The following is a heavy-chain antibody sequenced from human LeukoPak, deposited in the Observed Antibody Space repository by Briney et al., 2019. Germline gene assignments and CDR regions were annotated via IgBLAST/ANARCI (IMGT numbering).Heavy chain of an antibody. CDR3: ARDGWSDAFDI. Sequence: SQTLSLTCTVSGGSISSGVYSWGWLRPPAGKGLEWIGRIYTSGRINYNPSLKSRVTISVDTSKNQFSLKLSSVPAADTAVYYCARDGWSDAFDIWGLGTMVTVSS. V-gene: IGHV4-61*02. D-gene: IGHD6-19*01. J-gene: IGHJ3*02. CDR2: IYTSGRI. CDR1: GGSISSGVYS.